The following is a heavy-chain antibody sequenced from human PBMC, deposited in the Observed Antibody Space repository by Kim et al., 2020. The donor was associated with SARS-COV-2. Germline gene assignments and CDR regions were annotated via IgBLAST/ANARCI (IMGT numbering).Heavy chain of an antibody. D-gene: IGHD3-22*01. V-gene: IGHV4-59*08. J-gene: IGHJ2*01. Sequence: SETLSLTCTVSGGSISSYYWSWIRQPPGKGLEWIGYIYYSGSTNYNPSLKSRVTISVDTSKNQFSLKLSSVTAADTAVYYCARTYYYDSSGYYVSSHGSWYFDLWGRGTLVTVSS. CDR3: ARTYYYDSSGYYVSSHGSWYFDL. CDR2: IYYSGST. CDR1: GGSISSYY.